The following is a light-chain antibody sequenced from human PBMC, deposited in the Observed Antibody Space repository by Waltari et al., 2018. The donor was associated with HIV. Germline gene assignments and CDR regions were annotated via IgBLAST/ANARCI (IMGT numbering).Light chain of an antibody. CDR3: VLYMGSGIWV. CDR1: FGSVSSSYY. J-gene: IGLJ3*02. CDR2: STN. Sequence: QPVVTQEPSFSVSPGGIVTLTCGLSFGSVSSSYYPSWYQQTPGQAPRTLIYSTNTRSSGVPDRFSGSILGNKAALTITGAQADDESDYYCVLYMGSGIWVFGGGTKLTVL. V-gene: IGLV8-61*01.